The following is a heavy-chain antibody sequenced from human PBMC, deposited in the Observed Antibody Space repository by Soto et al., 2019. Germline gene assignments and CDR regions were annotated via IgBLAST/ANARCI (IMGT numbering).Heavy chain of an antibody. V-gene: IGHV1-2*02. CDR2: INPNSGGT. Sequence: ASVKVSCKASGYTFTGYYMHWVRQAPGQGLEWMGWINPNSGGTNYAQKFQGRVTMTRDTSISTAYMELSRLRSDDTAVYYCAAPGTTVTTMAYYYYSMDVWGQGTTVTVS. CDR1: GYTFTGYY. D-gene: IGHD4-17*01. CDR3: AAPGTTVTTMAYYYYSMDV. J-gene: IGHJ6*02.